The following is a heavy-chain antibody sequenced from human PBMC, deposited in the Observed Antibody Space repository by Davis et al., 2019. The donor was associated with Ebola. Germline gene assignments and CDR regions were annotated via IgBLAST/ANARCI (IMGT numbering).Heavy chain of an antibody. D-gene: IGHD3-22*01. V-gene: IGHV1-2*02. J-gene: IGHJ1*01. CDR1: GYTFTSYG. Sequence: ASVKVSCKASGYTFTSYGISWVRQAPGQGLEWMGWIRPNTGATNYAQKFQGRVTLTRDTSISTAYMELSRLRSDDTAEYYCARSDSNGYYLAEFFRHWGQGTLVTVSS. CDR2: IRPNTGAT. CDR3: ARSDSNGYYLAEFFRH.